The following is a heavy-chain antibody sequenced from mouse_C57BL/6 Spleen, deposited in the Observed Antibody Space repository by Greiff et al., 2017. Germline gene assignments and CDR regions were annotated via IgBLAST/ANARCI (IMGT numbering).Heavy chain of an antibody. D-gene: IGHD2-2*01. CDR3: ARHGGLRDYAMDY. CDR2: IWSDGST. J-gene: IGHJ4*01. Sequence: VQLQESGPGLVAPSQSLSITCTVSGFSLTSYGVHWVRQPPGKGLEWLVVIWSDGSTTYNSALKSRLSISKDNSKSQVFLKMNSLQTDDTAMYYCARHGGLRDYAMDYWGQGTSVTVSS. V-gene: IGHV2-6-1*01. CDR1: GFSLTSYG.